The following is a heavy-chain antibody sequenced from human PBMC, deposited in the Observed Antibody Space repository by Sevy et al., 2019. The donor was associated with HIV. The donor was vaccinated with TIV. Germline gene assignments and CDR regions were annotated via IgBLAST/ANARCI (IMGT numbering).Heavy chain of an antibody. CDR2: ISYDGSSH. CDR1: EFMFSTYA. Sequence: GSLRLSCAASEFMFSTYAMHWVRQAPGKGLEWVAVISYDGSSHYYADSVKGRFTISRDNSKNTLFLQMNSLRLEDTALYYCARDAGYSTDWYPSDYWGQGTLVTVSS. J-gene: IGHJ4*02. CDR3: ARDAGYSTDWYPSDY. D-gene: IGHD6-19*01. V-gene: IGHV3-30-3*01.